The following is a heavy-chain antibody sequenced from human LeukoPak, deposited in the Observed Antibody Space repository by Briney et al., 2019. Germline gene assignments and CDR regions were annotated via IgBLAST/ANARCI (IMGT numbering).Heavy chain of an antibody. CDR1: GFTLSSYE. CDR3: ALSGYYYSFDY. V-gene: IGHV3-48*03. CDR2: ISSSGNTI. Sequence: GGSLRLSCAASGFTLSSYEMNWVRQAPGKGLEWVSYISSSGNTIYYADSVKGRFTISRDNAKNSLYLQMNSLRAEDTAVYYCALSGYYYSFDYWGRGTLVTVSS. J-gene: IGHJ4*02. D-gene: IGHD3-22*01.